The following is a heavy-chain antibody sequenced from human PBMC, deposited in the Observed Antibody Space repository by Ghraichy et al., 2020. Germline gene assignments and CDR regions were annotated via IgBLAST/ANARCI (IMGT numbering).Heavy chain of an antibody. J-gene: IGHJ4*02. Sequence: LSLTCAASGFIFRGYAMSWVRQAPGKGLEWVSSFSATDNSTSYAASVKGRFTISRDNSKNTVYLQMHSLRVEDTAVYYCAKLYYYGSGRGADYWGQGTLVTVSS. CDR3: AKLYYYGSGRGADY. CDR1: GFIFRGYA. CDR2: FSATDNST. D-gene: IGHD3-10*01. V-gene: IGHV3-23*01.